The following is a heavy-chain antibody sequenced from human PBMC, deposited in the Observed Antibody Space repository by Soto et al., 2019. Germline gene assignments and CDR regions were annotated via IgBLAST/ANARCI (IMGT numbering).Heavy chain of an antibody. CDR1: GYTFTSYD. CDR2: MNPNSGNT. CDR3: ARGRITMVRGVSYYMDV. V-gene: IGHV1-8*01. Sequence: ASVKVSCKASGYTFTSYDINWVRQATGQGLEWMGRMNPNSGNTGYAQKFQGRVTMTRNTSISTAYMELSSLRSEDTAVYYCARGRITMVRGVSYYMDVWGKGTTVTVSS. D-gene: IGHD3-10*01. J-gene: IGHJ6*03.